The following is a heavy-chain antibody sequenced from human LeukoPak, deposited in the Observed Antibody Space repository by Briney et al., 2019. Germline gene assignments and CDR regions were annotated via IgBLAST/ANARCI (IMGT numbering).Heavy chain of an antibody. V-gene: IGHV4-34*01. Sequence: SETLSLTCAVYGGSFSGYYWSWIRQPPGKGLEWIGEINHSGSTNYNPSLKSRVTISVDTSKNQFSLKLSSVTVADTAVYYCARNRGYSPTVDYWGQGTLVTVSS. CDR1: GGSFSGYY. D-gene: IGHD5-18*01. CDR2: INHSGST. J-gene: IGHJ4*02. CDR3: ARNRGYSPTVDY.